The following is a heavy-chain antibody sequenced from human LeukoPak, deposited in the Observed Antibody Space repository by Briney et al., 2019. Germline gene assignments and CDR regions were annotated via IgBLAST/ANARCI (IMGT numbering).Heavy chain of an antibody. CDR2: INGNGGNT. CDR3: ARGGLDYSYYMDV. J-gene: IGHJ6*03. V-gene: IGHV3-64*01. D-gene: IGHD3-10*01. Sequence: QTGGSLRLSCAASGFTFNNYAMHWVRQAPGKGLEYVSAINGNGGNTYYTNSVKGRFTISRDNSKNTLYLQMGSLRAEDTAVYYCARGGLDYSYYMDVWATGTTVTVSS. CDR1: GFTFNNYA.